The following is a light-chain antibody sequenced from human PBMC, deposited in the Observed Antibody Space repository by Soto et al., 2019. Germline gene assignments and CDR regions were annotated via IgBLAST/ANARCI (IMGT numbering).Light chain of an antibody. CDR2: DVS. V-gene: IGLV2-14*01. CDR1: NSDVGGYNF. CDR3: SSYTTSSTVV. J-gene: IGLJ2*01. Sequence: QSVLTQPASVSGSPGQSITISCTGTNSDVGGYNFVSWYQQHPGKAPKLMIYDVSYRPSGVSNRFSGSKSGNTASLTISGLQAEDEADYYCSSYTTSSTVVFGGGTKVTVL.